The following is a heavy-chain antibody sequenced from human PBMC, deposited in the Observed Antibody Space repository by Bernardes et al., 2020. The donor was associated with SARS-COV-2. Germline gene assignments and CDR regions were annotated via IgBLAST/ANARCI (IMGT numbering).Heavy chain of an antibody. J-gene: IGHJ3*02. CDR3: ARDRGGWGVQPNAFDI. CDR2: VYFTGST. Sequence: SETLSLTCTVSGGSISSGGYYWNWIRQHPGKALEWIGSVYFTGSTYYSPSLRSRVTISVDTSKTHFSLKLSSVTAADTAVYFCARDRGGWGVQPNAFDIWGQGTMVTVSS. D-gene: IGHD3-10*01. V-gene: IGHV4-31*03. CDR1: GGSISSGGYY.